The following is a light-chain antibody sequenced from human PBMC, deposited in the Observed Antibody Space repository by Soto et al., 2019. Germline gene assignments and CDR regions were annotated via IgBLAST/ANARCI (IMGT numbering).Light chain of an antibody. V-gene: IGKV3-20*01. Sequence: EIVLTQSPGTLSLSPGERATLSCRASQSVSSSYLAWYQQKPGQAPRLLIYSASSRATGIPDRYSGSGSGTDFTLTISRLAAEDFAVYYCQQYGSAPPWTFGQGTKVEIK. CDR3: QQYGSAPPWT. J-gene: IGKJ1*01. CDR2: SAS. CDR1: QSVSSSY.